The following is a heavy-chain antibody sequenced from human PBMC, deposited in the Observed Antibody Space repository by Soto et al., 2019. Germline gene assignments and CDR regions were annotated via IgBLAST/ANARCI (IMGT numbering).Heavy chain of an antibody. D-gene: IGHD3-3*01. V-gene: IGHV3-23*01. J-gene: IGHJ4*02. CDR3: AKDVSDFWSGYFSY. CDR2: ISGSGGST. Sequence: GGSLRLSCAASGFTFSSYAMSWVRQAPGKGLEWVSGISGSGGSTYYADSVKGRFTISRDNSKNTLYLQMNSLRAEDTAVYYCAKDVSDFWSGYFSYWGQGTLVTVSS. CDR1: GFTFSSYA.